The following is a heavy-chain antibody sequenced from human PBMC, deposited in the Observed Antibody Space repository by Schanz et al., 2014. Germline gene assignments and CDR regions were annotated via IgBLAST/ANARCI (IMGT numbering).Heavy chain of an antibody. CDR3: ASSGSCSPPLCGMDV. CDR1: GFSFSGFA. J-gene: IGHJ6*02. Sequence: QVQLVESGGGVVQPGGSLRLSCVASGFSFSGFAVHWVRQAPGKGLEWVSIVSHDGFTKHYADSVRGRFTLSRDNSKNTVYLQMNSLRTEDTAVYYCASSGSCSPPLCGMDVWGQGTTVTVSS. D-gene: IGHD3-10*01. V-gene: IGHV3-30*04. CDR2: VSHDGFTK.